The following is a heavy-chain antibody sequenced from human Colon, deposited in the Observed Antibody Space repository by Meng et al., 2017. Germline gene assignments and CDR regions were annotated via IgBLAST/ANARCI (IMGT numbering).Heavy chain of an antibody. D-gene: IGHD2-15*01. CDR3: ARVVSLVVKGNWFDS. V-gene: IGHV4-31*03. CDR1: GDSITSGGYS. J-gene: IGHJ5*01. CDR2: IDHSGTT. Sequence: AQGMEKPSKNLSLTCNVSGDSITSGGYSWSWIRQHPGKGLEWIGYIDHSGTTYDNPSLKTRLTMSVDTSKNQFSLKLTSVTAADTAVYYCARVVSLVVKGNWFDSWGQGTLVTVSS.